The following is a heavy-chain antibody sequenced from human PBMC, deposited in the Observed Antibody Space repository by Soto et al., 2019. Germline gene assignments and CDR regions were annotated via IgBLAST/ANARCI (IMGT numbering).Heavy chain of an antibody. V-gene: IGHV3-30-3*01. CDR1: GFTFSSYA. Sequence: GGSLRLSCAASGFTFSSYAMHWVRQAPGKGLEWVAVISYDGSNKYYADSVKGRFTISRDNSKNTLYLQMNSLRAEDTAVYYCARDTHPIIVVVPAATRASPDYWGQGTLVTVSS. CDR3: ARDTHPIIVVVPAATRASPDY. D-gene: IGHD2-2*01. J-gene: IGHJ4*02. CDR2: ISYDGSNK.